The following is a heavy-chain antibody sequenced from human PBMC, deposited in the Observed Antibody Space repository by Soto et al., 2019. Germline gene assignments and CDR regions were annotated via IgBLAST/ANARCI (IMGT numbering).Heavy chain of an antibody. D-gene: IGHD1-26*01. J-gene: IGHJ4*02. Sequence: SETLCLTRTVSGGSVSSGSYCWSLIRQPPGKGLEWIGYIYYIGSTNYNPSLKSRVTISVDTSKNQFSLKLSSVTAADTAVYYCARYTGIVGATSIDYWGQGTLVTVSS. CDR1: GGSVSSGSYC. CDR2: IYYIGST. CDR3: ARYTGIVGATSIDY. V-gene: IGHV4-61*01.